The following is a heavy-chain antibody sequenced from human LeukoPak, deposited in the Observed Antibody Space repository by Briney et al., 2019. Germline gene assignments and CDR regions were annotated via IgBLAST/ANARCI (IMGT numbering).Heavy chain of an antibody. V-gene: IGHV3-23*01. J-gene: IGHJ6*03. Sequence: GGSLRLSCEASGLTFSSYPMSWVRQAPGKGLEWVSTISGDGDNTYYADSVKGRFTISRDNSKNTLYLQMNSLKTEDTAVYYCTRFKQQLSTQGLEETYYYYMDVWGKGTTVTVFS. CDR1: GLTFSSYP. CDR3: TRFKQQLSTQGLEETYYYYMDV. CDR2: ISGDGDNT. D-gene: IGHD5/OR15-5a*01.